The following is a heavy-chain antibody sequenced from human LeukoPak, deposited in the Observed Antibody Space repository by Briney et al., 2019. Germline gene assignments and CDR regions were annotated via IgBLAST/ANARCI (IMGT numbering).Heavy chain of an antibody. CDR2: IIPIFGTA. Sequence: ASVKVSCKASGGTFSSYAISWVRQAPGQGLEWMGGIIPIFGTANYAQKFQGRVTITADESTSTAYMELSSLRSEDTAVYYCARVNPLNFDTAMVTWYFDLWGRGTLVTVSS. CDR1: GGTFSSYA. CDR3: ARVNPLNFDTAMVTWYFDL. V-gene: IGHV1-69*13. D-gene: IGHD5-18*01. J-gene: IGHJ2*01.